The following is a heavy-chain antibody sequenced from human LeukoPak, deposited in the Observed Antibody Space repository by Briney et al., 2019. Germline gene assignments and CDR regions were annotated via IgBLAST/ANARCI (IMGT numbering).Heavy chain of an antibody. J-gene: IGHJ4*02. CDR3: ARDQCDYVWGSYRFGPFDY. Sequence: TSETLSLTCTVSGGSISSYYWSWIRQPAGKGLEWIGRIYSSGSTNYNPSLKSRVTISVDTSKNQFSLKLSSVTAADTVVYYCARDQCDYVWGSYRFGPFDYWGQGTLVTVSS. D-gene: IGHD3-16*02. CDR2: IYSSGST. V-gene: IGHV4-4*07. CDR1: GGSISSYY.